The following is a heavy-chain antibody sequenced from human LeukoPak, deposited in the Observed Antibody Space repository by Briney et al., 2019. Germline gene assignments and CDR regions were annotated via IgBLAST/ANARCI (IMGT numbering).Heavy chain of an antibody. Sequence: GASVKVSCKASGYTFTGYYMHWVRQAPGQGLEWMGRINPNSGGTNYAQKFQGRVTMTRDTSISTAYMELSRLRSDDTAVYYCARVAATLYYYYGMTSGAKGPRSPSP. J-gene: IGHJ6*02. CDR1: GYTFTGYY. V-gene: IGHV1-2*06. CDR3: ARVAATLYYYYGMTS. CDR2: INPNSGGT. D-gene: IGHD2-15*01.